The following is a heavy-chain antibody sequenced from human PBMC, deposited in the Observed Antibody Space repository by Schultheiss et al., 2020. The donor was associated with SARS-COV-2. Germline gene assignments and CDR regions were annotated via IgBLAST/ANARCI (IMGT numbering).Heavy chain of an antibody. Sequence: SETLSLTCTVSGGSISSGGYYWSWIRQHPGKGLEWIGEINHSGSTYYNPSLKSRVTMSVDTSKNQFSLRLSSVTAADTTVYYCARRMVRGRGFDYWGQGTLVTVSS. CDR3: ARRMVRGRGFDY. V-gene: IGHV4-31*03. CDR1: GGSISSGGYY. CDR2: INHSGST. J-gene: IGHJ4*02. D-gene: IGHD3-10*01.